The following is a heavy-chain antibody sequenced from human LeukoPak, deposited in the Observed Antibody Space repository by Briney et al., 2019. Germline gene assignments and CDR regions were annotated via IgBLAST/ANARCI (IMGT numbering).Heavy chain of an antibody. V-gene: IGHV3-74*01. CDR3: AREISYCSGGSCYGMDV. CDR1: GFTLSSYW. D-gene: IGHD2-15*01. CDR2: INSDGSST. J-gene: IGHJ6*02. Sequence: PGGSLRLSCPAFGFTLSSYWMHWARQAPGRGRVWVSRINSDGSSTSYADSVKGRFTISRDNAKNTLYLQMNSLRAEDTAVYYCAREISYCSGGSCYGMDVWGQGTTVTVSS.